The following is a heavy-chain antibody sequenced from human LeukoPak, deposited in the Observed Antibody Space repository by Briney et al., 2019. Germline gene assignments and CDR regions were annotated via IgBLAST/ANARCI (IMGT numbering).Heavy chain of an antibody. CDR1: GGSISSGGYY. D-gene: IGHD3-10*01. CDR3: ARDQLLWFGELSGPASYYYYYYMDV. V-gene: IGHV4-31*03. CDR2: IYYSGST. Sequence: SETPSLTCTVSGGSISSGGYYWSWIRQHPGKGLEWIVYIYYSGSTYYNPSLKSRVTISVDASKNQFSLKLSSVTAADTAVYYCARDQLLWFGELSGPASYYYYYYMDVWGKGTTVTVSS. J-gene: IGHJ6*03.